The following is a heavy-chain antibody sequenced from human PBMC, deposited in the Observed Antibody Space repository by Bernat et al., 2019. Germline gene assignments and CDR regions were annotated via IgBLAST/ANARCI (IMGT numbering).Heavy chain of an antibody. CDR1: GVSVSNAW. J-gene: IGHJ4*02. V-gene: IGHV3-15*01. CDR3: AAGTS. Sequence: EVQLVESGGGLVKPGESLRLSCAASGVSVSNAWMCWVRQAPGKGLEWVSRIKSKSEGGTADYTAPVKGRFTISRDDSKNTLHLQMNSLNTEDTAVYYCAAGTSWGQGIRVTISS. CDR2: IKSKSEGGTA. D-gene: IGHD1-14*01.